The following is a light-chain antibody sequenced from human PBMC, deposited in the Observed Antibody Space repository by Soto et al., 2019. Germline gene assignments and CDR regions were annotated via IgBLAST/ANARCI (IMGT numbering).Light chain of an antibody. J-gene: IGKJ5*01. CDR3: QQRSNLIT. Sequence: EIVMTQSPATLSVAPGERATLSCRASQSISTNLAWYQQKPGQPPRLLFYDASNRATGIPARFSGSGSGTDFTLTISSLEPEDFAVYYCQQRSNLITFGQGTRLEI. CDR2: DAS. CDR1: QSISTN. V-gene: IGKV3-11*01.